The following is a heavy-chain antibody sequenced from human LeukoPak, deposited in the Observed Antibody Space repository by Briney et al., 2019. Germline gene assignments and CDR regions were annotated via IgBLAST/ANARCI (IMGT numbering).Heavy chain of an antibody. D-gene: IGHD1-14*01. Sequence: SETLSLTCTVSGASISSSTDYWGWIRQPPGRGLEWIANIYYSGSTYYNPSLKSRVTISVDTSKNQFPLKLSSVTAADTAVYYCAGLIRPGWFDPWGQGTLVTVSS. CDR3: AGLIRPGWFDP. J-gene: IGHJ5*02. CDR2: IYYSGST. CDR1: GASISSSTDY. V-gene: IGHV4-39*01.